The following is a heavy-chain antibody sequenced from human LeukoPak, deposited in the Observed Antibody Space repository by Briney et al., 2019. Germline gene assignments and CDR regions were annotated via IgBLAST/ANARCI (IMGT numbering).Heavy chain of an antibody. J-gene: IGHJ6*02. CDR3: ARVSIVANYGMDV. Sequence: HPGGSLRLSCAASGFTFSSYAMSWVRQAPGKGLEWVSAISGSGGSTYYADSVKGRFTISRDNSKNTLYLQMNSLRAEDTAVYYCARVSIVANYGMDVWGQGTTVTVSS. D-gene: IGHD5-12*01. CDR2: ISGSGGST. CDR1: GFTFSSYA. V-gene: IGHV3-23*01.